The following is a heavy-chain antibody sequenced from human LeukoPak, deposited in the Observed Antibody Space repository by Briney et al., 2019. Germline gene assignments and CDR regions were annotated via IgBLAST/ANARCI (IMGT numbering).Heavy chain of an antibody. V-gene: IGHV3-7*01. CDR3: ARDTSSGRGWYSSY. Sequence: GGSLRLSCAASGFTFSSYWMSWVRQAPGKGLEWVANIKQDGSEKYYVDSVKGRFTISRDNAKNSLYLQMNSLRAEDTAVYYCARDTSSGRGWYSSYWGQGTLVTVSS. D-gene: IGHD6-19*01. CDR2: IKQDGSEK. J-gene: IGHJ4*02. CDR1: GFTFSSYW.